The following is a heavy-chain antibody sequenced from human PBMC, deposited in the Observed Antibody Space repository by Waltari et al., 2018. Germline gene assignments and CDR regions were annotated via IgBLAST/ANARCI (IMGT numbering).Heavy chain of an antibody. CDR3: ARFIVVVVAATGEFDY. CDR2: IKQDGSEK. J-gene: IGHJ4*02. CDR1: GFTFSSYW. D-gene: IGHD2-15*01. V-gene: IGHV3-7*01. Sequence: EVQLVESGGGLVQPGGSLRLSCAASGFTFSSYWMSWVRQAPGKGLEWVANIKQDGSEKYYVDSVKGRFTISRDNAKNSLYLQMNSLRAEDTAVYYCARFIVVVVAATGEFDYWGQGTLVTVSS.